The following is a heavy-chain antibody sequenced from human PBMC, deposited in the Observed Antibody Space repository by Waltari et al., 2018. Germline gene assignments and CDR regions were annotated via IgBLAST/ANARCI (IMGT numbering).Heavy chain of an antibody. V-gene: IGHV3-48*03. CDR3: AREGYYYFDF. J-gene: IGHJ4*02. CDR2: ISESGGRA. CDR1: GFTFSDSH. D-gene: IGHD3-22*01. Sequence: EVQLVESGGGLVQPGGSLRLSCETSGFTFSDSHMIWVRQAPGRGLEWISYISESGGRALYADSVKGRFTVSRDNAENSLFLQMTGLRAEDMAVYYCAREGYYYFDFWGQGTLVTVSS.